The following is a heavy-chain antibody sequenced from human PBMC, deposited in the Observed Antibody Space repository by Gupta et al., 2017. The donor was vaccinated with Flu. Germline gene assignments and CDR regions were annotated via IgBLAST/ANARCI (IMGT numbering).Heavy chain of an antibody. D-gene: IGHD6-13*01. J-gene: IGHJ4*02. CDR2: ISSSGSTI. CDR1: GFTFSSYE. CDR3: ASTGGIAGLLNDY. Sequence: EVQLVESGGGLVQPGGSLRLSCAASGFTFSSYEMNWVRQAPGKGLEWVSYISSSGSTIYYADSVKGRFTISRDNAKNSLYLQMNSLRAEDTAVYYCASTGGIAGLLNDYWGQGTLVTVSS. V-gene: IGHV3-48*03.